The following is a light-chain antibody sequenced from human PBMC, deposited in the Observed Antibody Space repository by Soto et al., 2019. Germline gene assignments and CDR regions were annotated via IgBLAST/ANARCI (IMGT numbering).Light chain of an antibody. J-gene: IGLJ2*01. Sequence: SSELTQPPSVSVAPGKTASISCGGNDIGSKGVHWYQQKPGQAPVLVIYSDTDLPPVITERFSGSNSANSATLTISRVEAGDEADYYCQVWDSGSAHVVFGGGTKLTVL. CDR3: QVWDSGSAHVV. CDR1: DIGSKG. CDR2: SDT. V-gene: IGLV3-21*01.